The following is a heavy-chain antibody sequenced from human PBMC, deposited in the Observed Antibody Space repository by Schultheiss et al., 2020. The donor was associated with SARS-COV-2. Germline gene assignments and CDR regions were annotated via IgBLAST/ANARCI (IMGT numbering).Heavy chain of an antibody. CDR3: ARDRVVVAATLFRYYYYGMDV. J-gene: IGHJ6*02. V-gene: IGHV1-46*01. CDR1: GGTFSSYA. CDR2: INPSGGST. Sequence: ASVKVSCKASGGTFSSYAISWVRQAPGQGLEWMGIINPSGGSTSYAQKFQGRVTMTRDTSTSTVYMELSSLRSEDTAVYYCARDRVVVAATLFRYYYYGMDVWGQGTTVTVSS. D-gene: IGHD2-15*01.